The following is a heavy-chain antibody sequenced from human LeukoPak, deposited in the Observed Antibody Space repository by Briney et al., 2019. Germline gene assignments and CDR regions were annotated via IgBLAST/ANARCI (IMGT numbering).Heavy chain of an antibody. CDR1: GFTFSSYS. Sequence: GGSLRLSCAASGFTFSSYSMNWVRQAPGKGLEWVSYISSSSTIYYADSVKGRFTISRDNAKNSLYLQMNSLRDEDTAVYYCARVKRNLLWFGEKERGAFDIWGQGTMVTVSS. CDR3: ARVKRNLLWFGEKERGAFDI. V-gene: IGHV3-48*02. D-gene: IGHD3-10*01. J-gene: IGHJ3*02. CDR2: ISSSSTI.